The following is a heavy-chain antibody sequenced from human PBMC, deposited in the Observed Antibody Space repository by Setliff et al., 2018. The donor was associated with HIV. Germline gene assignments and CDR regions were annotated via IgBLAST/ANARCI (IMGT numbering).Heavy chain of an antibody. CDR1: GGSFSDYH. V-gene: IGHV4-34*01. D-gene: IGHD2-2*01. Sequence: SETLSLTCAVYGGSFSDYHWSWIRQAPRKRLEWIGEVYDSGSTNYNPSLKSRVTVTVDTSKNQFSLELSSVTAADTAVYFCARKVGGDFDYWGQGTLVTVSS. J-gene: IGHJ4*02. CDR2: VYDSGST. CDR3: ARKVGGDFDY.